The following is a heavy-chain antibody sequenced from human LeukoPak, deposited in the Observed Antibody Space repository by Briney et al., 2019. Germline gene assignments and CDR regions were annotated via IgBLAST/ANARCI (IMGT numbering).Heavy chain of an antibody. Sequence: PSETLSLTCTVSGGSINTPNYYWGWIRQTPGKGLEWIGNIFYSGGTYYSPSLTSRVTISLDTSRNQFSLKLSSVTAADTAVYYCARDTDRAVDEIGSVMDVWGKGTTVTVSS. CDR2: IFYSGGT. V-gene: IGHV4-39*07. CDR1: GGSINTPNYY. CDR3: ARDTDRAVDEIGSVMDV. D-gene: IGHD5-12*01. J-gene: IGHJ6*04.